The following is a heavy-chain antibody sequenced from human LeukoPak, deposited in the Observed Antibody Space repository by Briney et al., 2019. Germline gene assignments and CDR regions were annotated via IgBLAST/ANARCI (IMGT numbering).Heavy chain of an antibody. Sequence: GGSLRLSCEASGFTFSRHWLTWVRQAPGKGLEWVGNIDGDGSEKYYVDSVKGRFTISRDNAKNSLYLQMNSLRAEDTAVYYCAELGITMIGGVWGKGTTVTISS. CDR3: AELGITMIGGV. D-gene: IGHD3-10*02. CDR1: GFTFSRHW. J-gene: IGHJ6*04. V-gene: IGHV3-7*01. CDR2: IDGDGSEK.